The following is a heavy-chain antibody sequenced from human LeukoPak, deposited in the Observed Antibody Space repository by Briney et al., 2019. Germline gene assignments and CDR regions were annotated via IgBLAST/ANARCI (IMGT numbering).Heavy chain of an antibody. V-gene: IGHV4-61*01. Sequence: PSETLSLTCTVSGGSVSSGSYHWSWIRQPPGKGLEWIGYIYYSGSTNYNPSLKSRVTISVDTSKNQFSLKLSSVTAADTAVYYCARHWVAVAGNYAFDIWGQGTVVTVSS. CDR1: GGSVSSGSYH. D-gene: IGHD6-19*01. J-gene: IGHJ3*02. CDR2: IYYSGST. CDR3: ARHWVAVAGNYAFDI.